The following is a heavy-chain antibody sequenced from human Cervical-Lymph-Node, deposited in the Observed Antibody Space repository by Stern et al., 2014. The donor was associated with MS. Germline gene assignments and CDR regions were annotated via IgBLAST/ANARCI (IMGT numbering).Heavy chain of an antibody. CDR2: ISVYNGNT. D-gene: IGHD1-20*01. Sequence: QVQLVESGAEVQKPWASVKVSCKASGCTFTRDDIAWVRQAPGQGLEWMGWISVYNGNTKYEQKLQGRVTMTRDTSTNTAYMELRSLISDDTAVYYCARWAYNWDFDYWGQGTLVTVSS. CDR3: ARWAYNWDFDY. CDR1: GCTFTRDD. V-gene: IGHV1-18*01. J-gene: IGHJ4*02.